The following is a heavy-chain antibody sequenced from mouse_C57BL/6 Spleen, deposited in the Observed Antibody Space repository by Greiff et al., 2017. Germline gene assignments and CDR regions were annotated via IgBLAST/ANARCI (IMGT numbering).Heavy chain of an antibody. V-gene: IGHV6-3*01. J-gene: IGHJ2*01. CDR1: GFTFSNYW. CDR2: IRLKSDNYAT. CDR3: TGGGNFDY. Sequence: EVKLVESGGGLVQPGGSMKLSCVASGFTFSNYWMNWVRQSPEKGLEWVAQIRLKSDNYATHYAESGKGRFTISRDDSKSSVYLQMNNLRAEDTGIYYYTGGGNFDYWGQGTTLTVSS.